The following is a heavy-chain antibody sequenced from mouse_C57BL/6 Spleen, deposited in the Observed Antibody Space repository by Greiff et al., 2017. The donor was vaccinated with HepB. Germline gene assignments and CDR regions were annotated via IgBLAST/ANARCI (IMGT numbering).Heavy chain of an antibody. V-gene: IGHV2-2*01. J-gene: IGHJ1*03. CDR3: ARIPTVVATDWYFDV. Sequence: QVQLQQSGPGLVQPSQSLSITCTVSGFSLTSYGVHWVRQSPGKGLEWLGVIWSGGSTDYNAAFISRLSISKDNSKSQVFFKMNSLHADDTAIYYCARIPTVVATDWYFDVWGTGTTVTVSS. CDR1: GFSLTSYG. D-gene: IGHD1-1*01. CDR2: IWSGGST.